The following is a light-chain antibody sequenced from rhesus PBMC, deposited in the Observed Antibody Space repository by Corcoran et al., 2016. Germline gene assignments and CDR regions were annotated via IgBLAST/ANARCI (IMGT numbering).Light chain of an antibody. V-gene: IGKV2-104*02. CDR1: QSLLDSEDGNTY. CDR2: EVS. CDR3: MQALEFPWT. J-gene: IGKJ1*01. Sequence: DTVMTQTPLSLPVTPGEPASISCRSSQSLLDSEDGNTYLDWYLQKPGQSPQLLIYEVSNRASGAPDRFSGSGSDTDFTLKISRVEAEDVGVYYCMQALEFPWTFGQGTKVEIK.